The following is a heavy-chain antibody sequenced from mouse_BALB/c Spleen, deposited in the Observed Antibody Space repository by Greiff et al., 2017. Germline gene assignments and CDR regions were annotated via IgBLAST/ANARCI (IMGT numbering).Heavy chain of an antibody. CDR3: ARGGVTPYWYFDV. J-gene: IGHJ1*01. Sequence: QVQLQQSGAELAKPGASVKMSCKASGYTFTSYWLHWVKQRPGQGLEWIGYINPSTGYTEYNQKFKDKATLTADKSSSTAYMQLSSLTSEDSAVYYCARGGVTPYWYFDVWGAGTTVTVSS. D-gene: IGHD2-1*01. V-gene: IGHV1-7*01. CDR2: INPSTGYT. CDR1: GYTFTSYW.